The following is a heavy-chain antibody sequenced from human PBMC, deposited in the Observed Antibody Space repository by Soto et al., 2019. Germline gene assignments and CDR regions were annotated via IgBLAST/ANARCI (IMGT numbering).Heavy chain of an antibody. CDR3: AHKGGRGAAMDV. D-gene: IGHD2-15*01. V-gene: IGHV2-5*02. Sequence: QITLKESGPTLVKPTQTLTLTCTFSGFSVSTSGVGVAWIRQPPGKALEWLALIYWDDDKRYSPFLQSRVTTXKXXSKNQVVLTMTNRDPVDTATYYCAHKGGRGAAMDVWGQGTTVTVSS. CDR1: GFSVSTSGVG. J-gene: IGHJ6*02. CDR2: IYWDDDK.